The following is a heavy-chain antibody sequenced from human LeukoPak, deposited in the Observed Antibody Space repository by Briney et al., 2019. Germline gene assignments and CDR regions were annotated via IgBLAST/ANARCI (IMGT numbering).Heavy chain of an antibody. D-gene: IGHD2-15*01. CDR2: INPNSGGT. V-gene: IGHV1-2*04. J-gene: IGHJ4*02. Sequence: ASVKVSCKASGYTFTRYSISWVRQAPGQGLEWMGWINPNSGGTNYAQKFQGWVTMTRDTSISTAYMELSRLRSDDTAVYYCARGPPGSIDGGGVFDYWGQGTLVTVSS. CDR1: GYTFTRYS. CDR3: ARGPPGSIDGGGVFDY.